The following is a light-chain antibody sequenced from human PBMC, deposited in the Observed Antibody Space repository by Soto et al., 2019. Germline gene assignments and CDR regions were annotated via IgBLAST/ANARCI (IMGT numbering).Light chain of an antibody. CDR3: QQYHSYSPHT. J-gene: IGKJ4*01. CDR1: QSISSW. V-gene: IGKV1-5*03. CDR2: KAS. Sequence: DIQMTQSPSTLSASVGDRVTITCRASQSISSWLAWYQQKPGKAPKLLIYKASSFESGVPSRFSGSGSGTEFTLTISSLQPDDFATYYCQQYHSYSPHTFGGGTKVEIK.